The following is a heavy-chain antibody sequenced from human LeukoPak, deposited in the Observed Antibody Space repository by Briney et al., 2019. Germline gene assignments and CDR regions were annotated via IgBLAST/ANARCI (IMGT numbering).Heavy chain of an antibody. D-gene: IGHD3-22*01. J-gene: IGHJ4*02. Sequence: PGGSLRLSCAASGFTVSTNYMNWVRQAPGKGLEWVSSISSSSSYIYYADSVKGRFTISRDNAKNSLYLQMNSLRAEDTAVYYCARELPITMIGRVWGQGTLVTVSS. CDR3: ARELPITMIGRV. CDR1: GFTVSTNY. CDR2: ISSSSSYI. V-gene: IGHV3-21*01.